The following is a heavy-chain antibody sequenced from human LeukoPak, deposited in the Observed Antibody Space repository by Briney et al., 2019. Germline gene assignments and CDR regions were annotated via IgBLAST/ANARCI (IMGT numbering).Heavy chain of an antibody. D-gene: IGHD5-24*01. J-gene: IGHJ4*02. V-gene: IGHV1-69*05. CDR2: IIPIFGTA. Sequence: ASVKVSCKSSGGTFSIYAIIWVRQAPGQGLEWMGGIIPIFGTANYAQKFQGRVTITTDESTSTAYMELSSLRSEDTAVYYCARNRRDGYSAYYFDYWGQGTLVTVSS. CDR1: GGTFSIYA. CDR3: ARNRRDGYSAYYFDY.